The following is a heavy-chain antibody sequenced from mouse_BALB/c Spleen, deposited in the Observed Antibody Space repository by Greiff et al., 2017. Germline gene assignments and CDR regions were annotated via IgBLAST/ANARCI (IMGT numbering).Heavy chain of an antibody. CDR1: GFTFSDFY. CDR2: SRNKANDYTT. D-gene: IGHD4-1*01. CDR3: ARANWDEGFAY. J-gene: IGHJ3*01. V-gene: IGHV7-1*02. Sequence: EVKVVESGGGLVQPGGSLRLSCATSGFTFSDFYMEWVRQPPGKRLEWIAASRNKANDYTTEYSASVKGRFIVSRDTSQSILYLQMNALRAEDTAIYYCARANWDEGFAYWGQGTLVTVSA.